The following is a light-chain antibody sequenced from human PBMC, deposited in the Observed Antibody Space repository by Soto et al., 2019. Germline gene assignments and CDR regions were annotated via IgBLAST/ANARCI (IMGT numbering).Light chain of an antibody. Sequence: DIQMTQSPSTLSASVGDRATITYRARQSINSSLAWDQQKREKAHQGLISKASSLERGVPSTFSGRGSGTEFTLTISSLQPDDFATYYCQQYNSYWTFGQGTKVEIK. CDR3: QQYNSYWT. J-gene: IGKJ1*01. CDR1: QSINSS. V-gene: IGKV1-5*03. CDR2: KAS.